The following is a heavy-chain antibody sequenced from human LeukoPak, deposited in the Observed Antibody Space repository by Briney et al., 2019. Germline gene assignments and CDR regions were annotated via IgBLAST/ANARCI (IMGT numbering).Heavy chain of an antibody. Sequence: AAVKVSCKASGYTFTIYGISWVRQAPGQGLEWMGWISAYNGNTNYAQKLQGRVTMTTDTSTSTAYMELRSLRSDDTDVYYCARGGYYYDSSGYRIDFWGQGTLVTVSS. CDR2: ISAYNGNT. V-gene: IGHV1-18*01. J-gene: IGHJ4*02. D-gene: IGHD3-22*01. CDR3: ARGGYYYDSSGYRIDF. CDR1: GYTFTIYG.